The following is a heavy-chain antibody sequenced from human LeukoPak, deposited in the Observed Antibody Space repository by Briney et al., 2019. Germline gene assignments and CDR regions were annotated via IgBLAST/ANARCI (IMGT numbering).Heavy chain of an antibody. D-gene: IGHD3-16*01. Sequence: GGSLRLSCAASGVTFRSHGMHWVRQPPGKGLEWVAVISFDGSAKYHADSVRGRFTISRDNTKNTLYLQMNSMRAADTDVYYCAKDGGTGGCGTNFDYWGQGTLVTVSS. V-gene: IGHV3-30*18. CDR1: GVTFRSHG. CDR3: AKDGGTGGCGTNFDY. J-gene: IGHJ4*02. CDR2: ISFDGSAK.